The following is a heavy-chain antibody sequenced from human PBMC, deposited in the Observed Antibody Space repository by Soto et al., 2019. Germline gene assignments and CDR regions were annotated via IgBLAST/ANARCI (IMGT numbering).Heavy chain of an antibody. CDR1: GGSVSSGSYY. J-gene: IGHJ4*02. CDR2: MYNSGST. D-gene: IGHD6-19*01. V-gene: IGHV4-61*01. CDR3: ARVSSGWYYFDY. Sequence: ASETLSLTCTVSGGSVSSGSYYWSWIRQPPGKGLEWIGYMYNSGSTNYNPSLRRRVIISVDTSKNQFSLKLSSVTAADTAVYYCARVSSGWYYFDYWGQGTLVTVSS.